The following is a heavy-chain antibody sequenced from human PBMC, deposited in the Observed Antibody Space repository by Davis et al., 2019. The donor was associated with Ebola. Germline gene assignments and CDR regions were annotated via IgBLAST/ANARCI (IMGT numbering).Heavy chain of an antibody. CDR2: INHSGST. CDR3: ARYVVVVADTDAFDI. J-gene: IGHJ3*02. D-gene: IGHD2-15*01. Sequence: MPGGSLRLSCTVSGGYISGYYWSWIRQPPGKGLEWIGEINHSGSTNYNPSLKSRVTISVDTSKNQFSLKLSSVTAADTAVYYCARYVVVVADTDAFDIWGQGTMVTVSS. V-gene: IGHV4-34*01. CDR1: GGYISGYY.